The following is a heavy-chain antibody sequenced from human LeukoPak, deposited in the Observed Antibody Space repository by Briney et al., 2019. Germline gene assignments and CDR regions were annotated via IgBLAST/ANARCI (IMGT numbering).Heavy chain of an antibody. D-gene: IGHD3-22*01. CDR1: GYSITSGYY. CDR3: ARFTVDGSGYPYYMDV. J-gene: IGHJ6*03. Sequence: SETLSLTCTVSGYSITSGYYWGWVRQPPGGGLEWIGSIYNGGSIYYDPSLKSRVTISAATSKNEVSLKLSSVTAADTAVYYCARFTVDGSGYPYYMDVWGKGTTVTVSS. CDR2: IYNGGSI. V-gene: IGHV4-38-2*02.